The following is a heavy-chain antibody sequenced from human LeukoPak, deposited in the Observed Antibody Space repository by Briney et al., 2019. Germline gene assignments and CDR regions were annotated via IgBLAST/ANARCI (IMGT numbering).Heavy chain of an antibody. D-gene: IGHD6-19*01. J-gene: IGHJ4*02. V-gene: IGHV4-59*01. CDR2: IYYSGST. CDR1: GGSFSGYY. CDR3: ARVSPSGWYYFDY. Sequence: SETLSLTCAVYGGSFSGYYWSWIRQPPGKGLEWIGYIYYSGSTNYNPSLKSRVTISVDTSKNQFSLKLSSVTAADMAVYYCARVSPSGWYYFDYWGQGTLVTVSS.